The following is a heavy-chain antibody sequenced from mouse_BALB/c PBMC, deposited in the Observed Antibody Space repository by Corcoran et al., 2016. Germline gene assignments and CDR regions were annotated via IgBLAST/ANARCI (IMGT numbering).Heavy chain of an antibody. CDR2: INPNNGGT. J-gene: IGHJ2*01. D-gene: IGHD2-2*01. Sequence: EVLLQQSGPELVKPGASVKIPCKASGYTFTDYNMDWVKQSHGKSLEWIGDINPNNGGTIYNQKFKGKATLTVDKSSSTAYMELRSLTSEDTAVYYCARKNYGYDYFDYWGQGTTLTVSS. CDR1: GYTFTDYN. CDR3: ARKNYGYDYFDY. V-gene: IGHV1-18*01.